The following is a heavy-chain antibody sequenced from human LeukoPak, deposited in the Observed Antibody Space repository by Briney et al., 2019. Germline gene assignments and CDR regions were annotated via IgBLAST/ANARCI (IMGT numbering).Heavy chain of an antibody. CDR1: GFTFDDFA. J-gene: IGHJ4*02. CDR2: IGWNSGTL. Sequence: GGSLRLSCAASGFTFDDFAMHWVRQAPGKGLEWVSSIGWNSGTLAYADSVKGRFTISRDNAKNSLYLQMNSLRAEDTALYYCAKDYIEYSSSSFWSYFDYWGQGTLVTVSS. V-gene: IGHV3-9*01. CDR3: AKDYIEYSSSSFWSYFDY. D-gene: IGHD6-6*01.